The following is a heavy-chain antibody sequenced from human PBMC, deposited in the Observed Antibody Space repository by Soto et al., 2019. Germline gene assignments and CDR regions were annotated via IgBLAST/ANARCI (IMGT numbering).Heavy chain of an antibody. V-gene: IGHV3-21*01. CDR1: GFTFTDYT. CDR2: ISVGDAYR. J-gene: IGHJ4*02. D-gene: IGHD1-7*01. CDR3: VTSPEGTSGMRE. Sequence: EVQLVESGGGLVKPGGSLRLSCAASGFTFTDYTMNWVRQAPGKGLEWVSSISVGDAYRYYADSVRGRFTVSRDNAENTLYPHKNSLRAEDTAVEYCVTSPEGTSGMREWGQGALVTVSS.